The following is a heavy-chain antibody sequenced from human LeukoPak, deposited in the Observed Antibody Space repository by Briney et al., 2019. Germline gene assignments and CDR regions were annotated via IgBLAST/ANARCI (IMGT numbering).Heavy chain of an antibody. CDR3: AMSYDSSGYDAFDI. D-gene: IGHD3-22*01. CDR1: GFTFSSYW. V-gene: IGHV3-74*01. J-gene: IGHJ3*02. CDR2: INSDGSRT. Sequence: GGSLRLSCAASGFTFSSYWMHWARQAPGKGLVWVSRINSDGSRTSYADSVKGRFTISRDNAKNTLYLQMNSVRAEDTAVYYCAMSYDSSGYDAFDIWGQGTMVTVSS.